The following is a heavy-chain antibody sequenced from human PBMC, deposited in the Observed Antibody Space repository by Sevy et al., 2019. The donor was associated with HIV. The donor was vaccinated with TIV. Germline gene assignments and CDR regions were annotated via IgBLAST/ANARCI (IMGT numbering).Heavy chain of an antibody. CDR1: GFTFSSYG. CDR3: AKDLGWGYYGSGPPSGY. Sequence: GGSLRLSCAASGFTFSSYGMHWVRQAPGKGLEWVAVISYDGSNKYYADSVKGRFTISRDNSKNTPYLQMNSLRAEDTAVYYCAKDLGWGYYGSGPPSGYWGQGTLVTVSS. CDR2: ISYDGSNK. V-gene: IGHV3-30*18. D-gene: IGHD3-10*01. J-gene: IGHJ4*02.